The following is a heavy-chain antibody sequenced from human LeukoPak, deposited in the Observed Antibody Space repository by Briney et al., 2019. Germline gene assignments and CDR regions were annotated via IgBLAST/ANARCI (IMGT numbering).Heavy chain of an antibody. CDR3: AGGAPKPFDY. CDR1: GGSFSGYY. J-gene: IGHJ4*02. V-gene: IGHV4-34*01. CDR2: INHSGST. Sequence: SETLSLTCAVYGGSFSGYYWSWIRQPPGKGLEWIGEINHSGSTNYNPSLKSRVTISVDTSKNQFSLRLSSVTAADTAVYYCAGGAPKPFDYWGQGTLVTVSS.